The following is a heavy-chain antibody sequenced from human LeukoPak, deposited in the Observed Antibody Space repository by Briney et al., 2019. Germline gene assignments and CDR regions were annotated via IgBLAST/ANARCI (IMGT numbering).Heavy chain of an antibody. Sequence: GGSLRLSCAASGFTFDDYAMHWVRQAPGKGLEWVSSISWNSGSIGYADSVQGRFTISRDNAKNSLYLQMNSLRAEGMAMYYCAKDSRPDYGDYGAPFDYWGQGTLVTVSS. D-gene: IGHD4-17*01. V-gene: IGHV3-9*03. CDR2: ISWNSGSI. J-gene: IGHJ4*02. CDR3: AKDSRPDYGDYGAPFDY. CDR1: GFTFDDYA.